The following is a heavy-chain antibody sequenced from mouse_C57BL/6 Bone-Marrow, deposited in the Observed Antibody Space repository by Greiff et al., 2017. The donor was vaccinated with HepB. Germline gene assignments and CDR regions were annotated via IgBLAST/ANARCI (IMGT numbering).Heavy chain of an antibody. Sequence: AAAGIDFSRYWMSWVRRAPGKGLEWIGEINPDSSTINYAPSLKDKFIISRDNAKNTLYLQMSKVRSEDTALYYCARLNGSSYWWYFDVWGTGTTVTVSS. CDR2: INPDSSTI. V-gene: IGHV4-1*01. CDR3: ARLNGSSYWWYFDV. CDR1: GIDFSRYW. J-gene: IGHJ1*03. D-gene: IGHD1-1*01.